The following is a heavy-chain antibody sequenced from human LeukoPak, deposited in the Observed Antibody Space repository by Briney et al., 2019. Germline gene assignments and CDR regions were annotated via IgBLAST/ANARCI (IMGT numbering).Heavy chain of an antibody. CDR1: GYTFTGYY. D-gene: IGHD6-6*01. J-gene: IGHJ4*02. CDR3: AKVLGQSARPTFDY. V-gene: IGHV1-2*02. Sequence: ASVKVSCKASGYTFTGYYMHWVRQAPGQGLEWMGWINPNSGDTNYAQKFQGRVTMTRDTSINTAYMELSRLRSDDTAVYYCAKVLGQSARPTFDYWGQGTLVTVSS. CDR2: INPNSGDT.